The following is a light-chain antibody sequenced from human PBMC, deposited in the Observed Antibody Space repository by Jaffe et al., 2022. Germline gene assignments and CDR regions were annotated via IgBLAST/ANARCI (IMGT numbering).Light chain of an antibody. CDR3: SSYAGSTGEV. CDR2: EVS. CDR1: SSDVGGYNY. V-gene: IGLV2-8*01. Sequence: QSALTQPPSASGSPGQSVTISCTGTSSDVGGYNYVSWYQQHPGKAPKLMISEVSKRPSGVPDRFSGSKSGNTASLTVSGLQAEDEADYYCSSYAGSTGEVFGGGTKLTVL. J-gene: IGLJ2*01.